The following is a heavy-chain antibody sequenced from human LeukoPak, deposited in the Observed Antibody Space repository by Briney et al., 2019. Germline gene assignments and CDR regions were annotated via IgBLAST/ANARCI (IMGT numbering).Heavy chain of an antibody. D-gene: IGHD6-19*01. CDR3: ARLPYSSGWYVY. CDR1: GGSINSYF. V-gene: IGHV4-59*01. CDR2: IYYSGST. Sequence: SETLSLTCSVSGGSINSYFWSWIRQPPGKGLEWIGYIYYSGSTNYNPSLESRVTISVDTSKNQFSLKLSSVTASDTAVYYCARLPYSSGWYVYWGQGILVTVSS. J-gene: IGHJ4*02.